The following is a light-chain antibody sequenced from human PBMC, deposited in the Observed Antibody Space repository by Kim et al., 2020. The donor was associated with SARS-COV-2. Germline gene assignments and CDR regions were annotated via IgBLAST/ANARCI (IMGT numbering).Light chain of an antibody. CDR1: SLRSYY. Sequence: SSELTQDPTVSVALGQTVRITCQGDSLRSYYASWYQQKPGQAPVLVIYGKNNRPSGIPDRFSCSSSGNTASLTITGAQSEDEADYYCNSRDSSGNHQVVF. V-gene: IGLV3-19*01. CDR2: GKN. CDR3: NSRDSSGNHQVV. J-gene: IGLJ2*01.